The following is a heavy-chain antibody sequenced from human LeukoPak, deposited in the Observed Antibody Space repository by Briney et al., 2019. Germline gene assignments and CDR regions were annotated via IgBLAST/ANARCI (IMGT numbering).Heavy chain of an antibody. V-gene: IGHV4-38-2*01. CDR1: GYSISSGYY. CDR2: IYHSGST. Sequence: SETLSLTCAVSGYSISSGYYWGWIRQPPGKGLEWIGSIYHSGSTNYNPSLKSRVTMSVDTSKNQFSLRLSSVTAADTTVYYCARIPDYYYYYMDVWGKGSTVTVSS. D-gene: IGHD2-21*01. J-gene: IGHJ6*03. CDR3: ARIPDYYYYYMDV.